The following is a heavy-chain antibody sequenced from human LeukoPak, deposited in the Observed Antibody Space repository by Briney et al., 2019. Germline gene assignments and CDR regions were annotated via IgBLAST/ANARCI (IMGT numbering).Heavy chain of an antibody. CDR1: GFTFDDYA. D-gene: IGHD3-22*01. CDR3: AKDINSSGYFGYFDY. J-gene: IGHJ4*02. CDR2: MSWNSGSR. Sequence: SGGSLRLSCAASGFTFDDYAMHWVRHAPGKGMEWVSGMSWNSGSRIYADSVKGRLNISRDNAKNSLYLQMNILRAEDTAVYYCAKDINSSGYFGYFDYWGQGTLVTVSS. V-gene: IGHV3-9*01.